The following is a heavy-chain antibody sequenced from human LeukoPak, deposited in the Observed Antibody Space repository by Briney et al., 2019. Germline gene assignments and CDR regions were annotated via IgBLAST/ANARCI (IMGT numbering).Heavy chain of an antibody. J-gene: IGHJ4*02. CDR3: ARDLLKFREQQLVI. CDR1: GFIFRTYP. CDR2: ITSSGDKI. D-gene: IGHD6-13*01. V-gene: IGHV3-23*01. Sequence: GGSLRLSCAASGFIFRTYPMSWVRQAPGKGLEWVSAITSSGDKIYYTDSVKGRFTISRDNSKNTLYLQMNSLRAEDTAVYYCARDLLKFREQQLVIWGQGTLVTVSS.